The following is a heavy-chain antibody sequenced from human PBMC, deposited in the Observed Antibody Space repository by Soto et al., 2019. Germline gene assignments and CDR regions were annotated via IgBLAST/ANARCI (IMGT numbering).Heavy chain of an antibody. V-gene: IGHV5-51*01. J-gene: IGHJ3*02. CDR2: IYPGDSDT. CDR3: ARQLGDFYDAFDI. D-gene: IGHD3-16*01. CDR1: GYSFTSYW. Sequence: PGESLKISCKGSGYSFTSYWIGWVLQIPWKGLEWMGIIYPGDSDTRYSPSFQGQVTISADKSISTAYLQWSSLKASDTAMYYCARQLGDFYDAFDIWGQGTMVTVSS.